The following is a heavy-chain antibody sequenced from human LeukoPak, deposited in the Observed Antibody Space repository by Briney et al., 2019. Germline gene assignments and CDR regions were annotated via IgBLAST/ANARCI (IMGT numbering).Heavy chain of an antibody. D-gene: IGHD5-18*01. V-gene: IGHV3-74*01. J-gene: IGHJ4*02. CDR1: GFTFDTYW. Sequence: GGSLRLSCVASGFTFDTYWMHWVRQAPGKGLVWVSRIHRDGNNINYADFVQGRFTVSRDNAKNTLYLQMHSLRVEDTAMYYCARDLRAAMVGFDYWGQGTLVTVSS. CDR2: IHRDGNNI. CDR3: ARDLRAAMVGFDY.